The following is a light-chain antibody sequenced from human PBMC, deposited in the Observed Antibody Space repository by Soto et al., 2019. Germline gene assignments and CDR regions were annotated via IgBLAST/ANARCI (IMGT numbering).Light chain of an antibody. Sequence: DIVMTLSPDSLAVSLGERATINCKSSQSVLYSSNNKNYLAWYQQKPGQPPKLLIYWASTRESGVPDRFSGSGSGTDFTLAISSLQAEDVAVYYCQQHYTTPRTFGQGTKVDIK. V-gene: IGKV4-1*01. J-gene: IGKJ2*01. CDR3: QQHYTTPRT. CDR1: QSVLYSSNNKNY. CDR2: WAS.